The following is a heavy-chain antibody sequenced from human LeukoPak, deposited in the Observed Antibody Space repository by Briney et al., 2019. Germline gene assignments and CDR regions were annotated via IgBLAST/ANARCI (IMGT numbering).Heavy chain of an antibody. CDR3: AREDWNYAGPFDY. CDR2: IYYSGST. CDR1: GGSISSYY. D-gene: IGHD1-7*01. Sequence: PSETLSLTCTVSGGSISSYYWSWIRQPPGKGLEWIGYIYYSGSTNYNPSLKSRVTISVDTSKNQFSLKLSSVTAADTAVYYCAREDWNYAGPFDYWGQGTLVAVSS. V-gene: IGHV4-59*12. J-gene: IGHJ4*02.